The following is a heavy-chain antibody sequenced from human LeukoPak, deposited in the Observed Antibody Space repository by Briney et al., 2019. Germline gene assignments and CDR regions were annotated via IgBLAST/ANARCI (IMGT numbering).Heavy chain of an antibody. V-gene: IGHV1-2*02. Sequence: ASVKVSCKPSVYTFTGYYMHWVRQAPGQGLEWMGWINPNSGGTNYAQKCQGRVTMTRDTSISTAYMELSRLRSDDPAVYYCASGGGSSSDFDDGGQGTLVTVSS. J-gene: IGHJ4*02. CDR3: ASGGGSSSDFDD. CDR2: INPNSGGT. CDR1: VYTFTGYY. D-gene: IGHD6-13*01.